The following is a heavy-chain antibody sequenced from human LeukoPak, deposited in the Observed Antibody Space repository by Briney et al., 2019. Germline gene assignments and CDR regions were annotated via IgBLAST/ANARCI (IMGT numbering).Heavy chain of an antibody. CDR3: AGKARYYYYGMDV. CDR1: GGSFSGYY. Sequence: SETLSLTCAVYGGSFSGYYWSWIRQPPGKGLEWIGEINHSGSTNYNPSLKSRVTISVDTSKNQFSLKLSSVTAADTAVYYCAGKARYYYYGMDVWGQGTTVTVSS. CDR2: INHSGST. V-gene: IGHV4-34*01. J-gene: IGHJ6*02.